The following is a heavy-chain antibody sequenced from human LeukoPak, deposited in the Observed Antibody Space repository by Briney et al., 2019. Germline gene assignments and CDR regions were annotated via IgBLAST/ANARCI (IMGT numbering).Heavy chain of an antibody. V-gene: IGHV1-2*02. Sequence: ASVKVSCKASGYTFTGYYMHWVRQAPGQGPEWMGWINPNSGGTNYAQKFQGRVTMTRDTSISTAYMELSRLRSDDTAVYYCARWIGNGYYLYDYWGQGTLVTVSS. D-gene: IGHD3-22*01. J-gene: IGHJ4*02. CDR3: ARWIGNGYYLYDY. CDR2: INPNSGGT. CDR1: GYTFTGYY.